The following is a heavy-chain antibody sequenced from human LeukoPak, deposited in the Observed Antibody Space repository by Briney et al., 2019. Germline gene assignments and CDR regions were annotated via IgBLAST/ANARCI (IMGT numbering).Heavy chain of an antibody. Sequence: GGSLRLSCAPSRLTFSSDAMSSGRQAPGKGLEWVSAISGSGGSTYYADSVKGRFTISKDNSKTTLYLQMNSLRSEAPAVYYCLRDGSCCSSTICYARYYYYGTDVWGQGTTVTVSS. D-gene: IGHD2-2*01. CDR2: ISGSGGST. CDR1: RLTFSSDA. CDR3: LRDGSCCSSTICYARYYYYGTDV. J-gene: IGHJ6*01. V-gene: IGHV3-23*01.